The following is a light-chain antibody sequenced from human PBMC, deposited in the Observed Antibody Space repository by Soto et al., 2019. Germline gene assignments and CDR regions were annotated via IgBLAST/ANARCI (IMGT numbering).Light chain of an antibody. V-gene: IGLV2-14*01. J-gene: IGLJ2*01. CDR2: DVS. Sequence: QSALTQPASVSGSPGQSITISCTGTSSDVGGYNYVSWYQQHPGKAPKLMIYDVSNRPSGVSNRFSGSKSGNTASLTISGLQAEDEADYYCSSSTSSILFGGGTKLTVL. CDR3: SSSTSSIL. CDR1: SSDVGGYNY.